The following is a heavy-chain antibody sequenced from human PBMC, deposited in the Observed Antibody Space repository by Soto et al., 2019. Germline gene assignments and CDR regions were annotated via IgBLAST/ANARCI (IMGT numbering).Heavy chain of an antibody. V-gene: IGHV4-59*08. CDR2: IYYSGST. CDR3: ARVSDTVMVMGYFDY. CDR1: GGSISSYY. Sequence: SETLSLTCTVSGGSISSYYWSWIRQPPGKGLEWIGYIYYSGSTYYNPSLKSRVTISVDTSKNQFSLKLSSVTAADTAVYYCARVSDTVMVMGYFDYWGQGTLVTVSS. J-gene: IGHJ4*02. D-gene: IGHD5-18*01.